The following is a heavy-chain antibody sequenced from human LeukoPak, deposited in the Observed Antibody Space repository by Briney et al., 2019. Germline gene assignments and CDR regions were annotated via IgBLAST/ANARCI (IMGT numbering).Heavy chain of an antibody. Sequence: SETLSLTCAVYGGSFSGYYWSWIRQPPGKGLEWIGEINHSGSTNHNPSLKSRVTISVDTSKNQFSLKLSSVTAADTAVYYCARVSVAVAGTGHFDYWGQGTLVTVSS. CDR1: GGSFSGYY. V-gene: IGHV4-34*01. J-gene: IGHJ4*02. CDR3: ARVSVAVAGTGHFDY. CDR2: INHSGST. D-gene: IGHD6-19*01.